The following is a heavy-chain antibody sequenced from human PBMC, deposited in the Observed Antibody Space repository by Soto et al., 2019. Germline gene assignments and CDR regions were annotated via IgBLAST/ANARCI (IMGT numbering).Heavy chain of an antibody. D-gene: IGHD3-10*01. J-gene: IGHJ4*02. Sequence: QVHLQQWGAGLLKPSETLSLTCAVNGGAFNGYYWTWIRQPPGKGLEWIGEINHSGSVDYNPSLNSRVTLSIDTSKKQISLTLTSVTAADTAVYYCARAGAALFRGSVVGFDFWGQGTLVTVSS. V-gene: IGHV4-34*01. CDR1: GGAFNGYY. CDR3: ARAGAALFRGSVVGFDF. CDR2: INHSGSV.